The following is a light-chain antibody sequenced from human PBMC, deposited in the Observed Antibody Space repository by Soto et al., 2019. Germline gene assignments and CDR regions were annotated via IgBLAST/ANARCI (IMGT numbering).Light chain of an antibody. Sequence: EIVMAQSPSTLSVSPGGRATLSCRASQSVGTNVAWYRQRPGQAPRLLIYGASTRATGLATRFSGSGSGTDFTLTINRLEPEDFAVYHCQQYDSSPRTFGQGTKVDIK. J-gene: IGKJ1*01. CDR1: QSVGTN. CDR2: GAS. CDR3: QQYDSSPRT. V-gene: IGKV3-15*01.